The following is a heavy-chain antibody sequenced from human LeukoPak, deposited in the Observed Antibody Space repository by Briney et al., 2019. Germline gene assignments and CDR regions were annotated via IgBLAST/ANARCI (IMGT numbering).Heavy chain of an antibody. D-gene: IGHD3-3*01. J-gene: IGHJ4*02. CDR2: INPSGGST. CDR1: GYTFTSYY. CDR3: ARARGTIFGVVTRFDY. Sequence: ASVKVSCKASGYTFTSYYMHWVRQAPGQGLEWMGIINPSGGSTSYAQKFQGRVTMTRDTSTGTVYMELSSLRSEDTAVYYCARARGTIFGVVTRFDYWGQGTLVTVSS. V-gene: IGHV1-46*01.